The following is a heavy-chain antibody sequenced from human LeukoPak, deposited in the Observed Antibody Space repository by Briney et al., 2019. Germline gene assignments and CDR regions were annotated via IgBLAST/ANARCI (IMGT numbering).Heavy chain of an antibody. CDR2: MNPNSGNT. V-gene: IGHV1-8*01. CDR1: GYTFTSYD. J-gene: IGHJ5*02. CDR3: ARAGGSGWWYPRSSEDYNWFDP. Sequence: ASVTVSCTASGYTFTSYDINWVRQATGQGLEWMGWMNPNSGNTGYAQKFQGRVTITRNTSISTAYMELSSLRSEDTAVYYCARAGGSGWWYPRSSEDYNWFDPWGQGTLVTVSS. D-gene: IGHD6-19*01.